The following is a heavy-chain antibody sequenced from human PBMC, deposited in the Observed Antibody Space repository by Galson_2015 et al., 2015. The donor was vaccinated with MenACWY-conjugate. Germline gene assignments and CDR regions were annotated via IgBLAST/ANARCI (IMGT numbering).Heavy chain of an antibody. V-gene: IGHV3-7*03. CDR1: GFTFSNAW. Sequence: SLRLSCAASGFTFSNAWMNWVRQAPGKGLEWVASIKKDGSEKYYVDSVKGRFTISRDNAKNSLYLEMNSLRVEDTAVYSCARGHYGMDGWGQGTAVTASS. CDR2: IKKDGSEK. J-gene: IGHJ6*02. CDR3: ARGHYGMDG.